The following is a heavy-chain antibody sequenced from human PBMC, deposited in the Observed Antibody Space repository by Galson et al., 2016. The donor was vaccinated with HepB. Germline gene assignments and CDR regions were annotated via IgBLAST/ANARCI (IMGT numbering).Heavy chain of an antibody. CDR3: ARVIIITGGNNWFDP. Sequence: SVKVSCKASGYTFTSYDITWVRQAPGQGLEWMGWISVYTGNTKYAQKVQGRATMTTDTSTSTAYLELRSLRFDDTAVYYCARVIIITGGNNWFDPWGQGTLVTVSS. D-gene: IGHD3-16*01. CDR2: ISVYTGNT. V-gene: IGHV1-18*01. CDR1: GYTFTSYD. J-gene: IGHJ5*02.